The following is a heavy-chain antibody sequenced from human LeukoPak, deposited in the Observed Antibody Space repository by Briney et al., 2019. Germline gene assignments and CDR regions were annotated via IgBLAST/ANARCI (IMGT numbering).Heavy chain of an antibody. J-gene: IGHJ5*02. Sequence: SETLSLTCAVYGGSFSGYYWSWIRQPPGKGLEWIGEINHSGSTNYNPSLKSRVTISVDTSKNQFSLKLSSATAADTAVYYCASSSGWYGPNWFDPWGQGTLVTVSS. V-gene: IGHV4-34*01. CDR1: GGSFSGYY. CDR3: ASSSGWYGPNWFDP. CDR2: INHSGST. D-gene: IGHD6-19*01.